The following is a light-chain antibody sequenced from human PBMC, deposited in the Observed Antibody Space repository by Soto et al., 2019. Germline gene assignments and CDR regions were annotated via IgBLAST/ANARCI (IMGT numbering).Light chain of an antibody. J-gene: IGKJ1*01. CDR3: QQYGSSPQT. V-gene: IGKV3-20*01. Sequence: EIVMTQSPCTLSLSPGERATLSCRASQSVSNRYLAWYQQKPGQAPMLLIYGASSRATGIPDRFSGSGSGTDFTLTISRLEPEDFAVYYCQQYGSSPQTFGQGTKVEIK. CDR2: GAS. CDR1: QSVSNRY.